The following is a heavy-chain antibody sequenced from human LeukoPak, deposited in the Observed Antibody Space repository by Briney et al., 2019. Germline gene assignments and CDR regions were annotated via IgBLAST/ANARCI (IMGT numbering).Heavy chain of an antibody. CDR3: ARDGGPASGVVPFY. CDR1: GGSISSYY. CDR2: IYYSGST. V-gene: IGHV4-59*12. J-gene: IGHJ4*02. D-gene: IGHD2-15*01. Sequence: SETLSLTCTVSGGSISSYYWSRIRQPPGKGLEWIGYIYYSGSTNYNPSLKSRVTISVDTSKNQFSLKLSSVTAADTAVYYCARDGGPASGVVPFYWGQGTLVTVSS.